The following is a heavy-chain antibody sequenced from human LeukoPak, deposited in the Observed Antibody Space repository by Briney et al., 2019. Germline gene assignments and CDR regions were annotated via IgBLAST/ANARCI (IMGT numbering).Heavy chain of an antibody. CDR3: ARAIAAACDY. Sequence: GGSLRLSCAASGFTFSSYWMNWARQAPGKGLEWVASINHNGNVNYYVDSVKGRFTISRDNAKNSLYLQMNSLRAEDTAVYYCARAIAAACDYWGQGTLVTVSS. J-gene: IGHJ4*02. CDR1: GFTFSSYW. V-gene: IGHV3-7*01. D-gene: IGHD6-13*01. CDR2: INHNGNVN.